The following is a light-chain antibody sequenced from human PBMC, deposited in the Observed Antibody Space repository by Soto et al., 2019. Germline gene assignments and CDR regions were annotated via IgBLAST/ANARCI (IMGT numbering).Light chain of an antibody. CDR1: LSVSSN. CDR2: GAS. CDR3: QQYNDWYT. V-gene: IGKV3-15*01. Sequence: IGMTQSPATLSVSPGQRATLSCRASLSVSSNLAWYQHKPGQAPRLLIYGASTRATGIPARFSGSGSGTEFTLTINSLQSEDFAVYYCQQYNDWYTFGQGTKLEIK. J-gene: IGKJ2*01.